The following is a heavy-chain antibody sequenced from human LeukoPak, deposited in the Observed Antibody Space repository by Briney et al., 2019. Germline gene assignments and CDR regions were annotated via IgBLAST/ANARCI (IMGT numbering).Heavy chain of an antibody. J-gene: IGHJ6*02. D-gene: IGHD3-10*01. CDR1: GYTFTGYY. CDR3: ARDYNFDYYGSGHAGYYYGMDV. Sequence: ASVKVSCKASGYTFTGYYMHWVRQAPGQGLEGMGWINPNSGGTNYAQKFQGRVTMTRDTSISTAYMELSRLRSDDTAVYYCARDYNFDYYGSGHAGYYYGMDVWGQGTTVTVSS. V-gene: IGHV1-2*02. CDR2: INPNSGGT.